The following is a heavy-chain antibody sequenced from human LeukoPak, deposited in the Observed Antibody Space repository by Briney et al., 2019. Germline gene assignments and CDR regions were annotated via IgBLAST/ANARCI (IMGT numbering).Heavy chain of an antibody. CDR2: IGGRGGST. CDR3: AKGKGSSSSSIDW. CDR1: GFTFNTYA. Sequence: GGSLRLSCAASGFTFNTYAMSWVREAPGKGLEWVSAIGGRGGSTYYADSVKGRFTISRDNSKNTRYLQIHSLRAEDTAVYYCAKGKGSSSSSIDWWGQGTLVTVSS. V-gene: IGHV3-23*01. D-gene: IGHD2-15*01. J-gene: IGHJ4*02.